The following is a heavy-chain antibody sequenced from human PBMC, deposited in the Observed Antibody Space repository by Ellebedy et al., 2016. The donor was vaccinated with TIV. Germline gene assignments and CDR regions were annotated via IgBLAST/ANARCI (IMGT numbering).Heavy chain of an antibody. V-gene: IGHV5-51*01. D-gene: IGHD3-9*01. CDR2: IYPGDSDT. J-gene: IGHJ3*02. CDR1: GYSFPSYW. CDR3: ARQEDWDDAFDI. Sequence: PGGSLRLSCKGSGYSFPSYWIGWVRQMPGKGLEWMGIIYPGDSDTRYSPSFQGQVTISADKSISTAYLQWTSLKASDTAMYYCARQEDWDDAFDIWGQGTMVTVSS.